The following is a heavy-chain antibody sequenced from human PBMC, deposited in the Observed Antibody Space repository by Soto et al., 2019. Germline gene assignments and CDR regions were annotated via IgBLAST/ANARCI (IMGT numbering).Heavy chain of an antibody. J-gene: IGHJ5*02. Sequence: QVQLQQWGAGLLKPSETLSLTCAVYGGSFSGYYWSWIRQPPGKGLEWIGEINHSGSTNYNPSLKSQVTISVDTSKNQFSLKLSSVTAADTAVYYCARGLPINTYYYGSGRWFDPWGQGTLVTVSS. CDR3: ARGLPINTYYYGSGRWFDP. CDR1: GGSFSGYY. D-gene: IGHD3-10*01. V-gene: IGHV4-34*01. CDR2: INHSGST.